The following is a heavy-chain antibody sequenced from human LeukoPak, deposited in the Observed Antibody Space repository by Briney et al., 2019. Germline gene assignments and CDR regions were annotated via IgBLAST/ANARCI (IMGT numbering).Heavy chain of an antibody. D-gene: IGHD3-22*01. J-gene: IGHJ3*02. CDR3: ARRRSRGYKDDAFDI. CDR1: GFTFSSDL. V-gene: IGHV3-7*01. Sequence: PGGSLRLSCAASGFTFSSDLMNWVRQAPGKGLEWVANIKQDGSEKYYVDSVKGRFTISRDNAKNSLYLQMNSLRPEDTAVYYCARRRSRGYKDDAFDISGQGTIVTVSS. CDR2: IKQDGSEK.